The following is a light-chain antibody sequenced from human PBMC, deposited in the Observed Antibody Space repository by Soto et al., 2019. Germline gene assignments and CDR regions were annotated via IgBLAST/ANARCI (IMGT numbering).Light chain of an antibody. CDR2: KAS. CDR3: QQYESFPRT. CDR1: PSINNW. V-gene: IGKV1-5*03. J-gene: IGKJ1*01. Sequence: DIQMTQSPSTLSASVGDRVTITCRASPSINNWLAWYQQKPGKAPKLFIFKASTLEIGDPSRFSGSGSGTEFTLSISSLQPDDFATYFCQQYESFPRTFGQGTKVESK.